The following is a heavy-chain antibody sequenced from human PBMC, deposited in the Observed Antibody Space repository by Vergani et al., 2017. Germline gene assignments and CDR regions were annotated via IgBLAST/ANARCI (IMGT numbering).Heavy chain of an antibody. CDR3: VTDIAASGNYWDFVL. Sequence: EVQLVESGGGLVKPGGSLRLSCAASGFSFSSYSMNWVRQAPGKGLEWVASISGRSSYVFYRDSVEGRFTIPRDNAKKSVYLQMNSLRAEDTAMYFCVTDIAASGNYWDFVLWGRGTLVTVSS. D-gene: IGHD6-13*01. J-gene: IGHJ2*01. CDR1: GFSFSSYS. V-gene: IGHV3-21*02. CDR2: ISGRSSYV.